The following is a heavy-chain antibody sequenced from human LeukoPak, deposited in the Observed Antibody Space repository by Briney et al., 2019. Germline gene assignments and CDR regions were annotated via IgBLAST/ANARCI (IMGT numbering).Heavy chain of an antibody. CDR1: GGSISSNTYY. D-gene: IGHD1-26*01. V-gene: IGHV4-39*07. CDR2: IYYSGST. Sequence: PSETLSLTCTVSGGSISSNTYYWGWIRQPPGKGLEWIGSIYYSGSTYYNLSLKSRVTISVDTSKNQFSLKLSSVTAADTAVYYCASGAYSYYYMDVWGKGTTVTISS. CDR3: ASGAYSYYYMDV. J-gene: IGHJ6*03.